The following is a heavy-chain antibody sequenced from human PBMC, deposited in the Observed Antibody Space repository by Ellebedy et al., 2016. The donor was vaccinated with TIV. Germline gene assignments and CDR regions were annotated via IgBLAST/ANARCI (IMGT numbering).Heavy chain of an antibody. D-gene: IGHD1-7*01. CDR3: LRDRQGRNYQPGDC. CDR2: INPGSGAT. CDR1: GYTLTGYY. Sequence: AASVKASCKASGYTLTGYYMHWVRQAPGQGLEWMGWINPGSGATDYAQRFQGRVTLTRDTSINTAYMELSRLTSDDTAVYYCLRDRQGRNYQPGDCWGQGTLVTVSS. V-gene: IGHV1-2*02. J-gene: IGHJ4*02.